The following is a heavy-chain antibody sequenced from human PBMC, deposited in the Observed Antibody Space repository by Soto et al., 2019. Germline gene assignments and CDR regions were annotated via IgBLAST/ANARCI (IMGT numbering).Heavy chain of an antibody. Sequence: SVKVSCKASGFTFTSSAVQWVRQARGQRLEWIGWIVVGSGNTNYAQKFQERVTITRDMSTSTAYMELSSLRSEDTAVYYCAADARHDYYDSSGYSIWGQGPLVTVSS. V-gene: IGHV1-58*01. D-gene: IGHD3-22*01. CDR1: GFTFTSSA. CDR2: IVVGSGNT. CDR3: AADARHDYYDSSGYSI. J-gene: IGHJ4*02.